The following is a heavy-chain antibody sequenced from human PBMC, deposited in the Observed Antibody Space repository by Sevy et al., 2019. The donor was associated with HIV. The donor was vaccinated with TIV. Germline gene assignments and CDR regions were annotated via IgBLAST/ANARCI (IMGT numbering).Heavy chain of an antibody. J-gene: IGHJ5*02. CDR3: ARDRGIAARPNWFDP. CDR1: GFTFSSYS. Sequence: GGSLRLSCAASGFTFSSYSMNWVRQAPGKGLEWVSSISSSSSYIYYADPVKGRFTISRDNAKNSLYLQMNSLRAEDTAVYYCARDRGIAARPNWFDPWGQGTLVTVSS. CDR2: ISSSSSYI. V-gene: IGHV3-21*01. D-gene: IGHD6-6*01.